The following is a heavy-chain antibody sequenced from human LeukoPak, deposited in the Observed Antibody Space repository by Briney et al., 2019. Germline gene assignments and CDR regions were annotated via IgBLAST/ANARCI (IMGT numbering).Heavy chain of an antibody. Sequence: SETLSLTCTVSGGSISSYYWSWIRQPPGKGLEWIGYIYYSGSTSYNPSLKSRVTISVDTSKNQFSLKLSSVTAADTAVYYCARGPSGYVWGSYRSYYFDYWGQGTQVTVSS. CDR1: GGSISSYY. J-gene: IGHJ4*02. CDR2: IYYSGST. CDR3: ARGPSGYVWGSYRSYYFDY. D-gene: IGHD3-16*02. V-gene: IGHV4-59*12.